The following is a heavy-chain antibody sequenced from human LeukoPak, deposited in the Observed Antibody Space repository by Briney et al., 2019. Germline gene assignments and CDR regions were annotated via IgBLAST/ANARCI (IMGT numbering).Heavy chain of an antibody. J-gene: IGHJ6*02. D-gene: IGHD4-11*01. Sequence: SETLSLTCAVYGGSFSNDYWNWIRQTPGKGLEWIGEIYHSGSTDYNPSLKSRVTISIDTSKNHFSLKLSSVTAADTAVYYCARFSNLEYYYYGMDVWGQGTTVTVSS. CDR1: GGSFSNDY. V-gene: IGHV4-34*10. CDR3: ARFSNLEYYYYGMDV. CDR2: IYHSGST.